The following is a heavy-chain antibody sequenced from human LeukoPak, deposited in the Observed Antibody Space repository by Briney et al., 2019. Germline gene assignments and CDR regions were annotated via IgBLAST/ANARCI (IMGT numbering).Heavy chain of an antibody. CDR1: GFRFSTYW. CDR3: ARDNLFN. J-gene: IGHJ4*02. CDR2: IKQDGSEK. D-gene: IGHD5-24*01. V-gene: IGHV3-7*01. Sequence: GGSLRLSCTASGFRFSTYWMSWVRQAPAKGLEWVANIKQDGSEKYYADSVQGRFTISRDNSENTLYLQMNSLRVEDTAVYYCARDNLFNWGLGTLVTVSS.